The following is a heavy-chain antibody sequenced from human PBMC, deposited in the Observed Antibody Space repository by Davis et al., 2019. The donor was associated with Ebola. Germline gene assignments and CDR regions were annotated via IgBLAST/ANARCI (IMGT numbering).Heavy chain of an antibody. J-gene: IGHJ4*02. CDR1: GGSFSGYY. D-gene: IGHD3-10*01. Sequence: SETLSLTCAVYGGSFSGYYWSWIRQPPGKGLEWIGEINDSGSTNYNPSLKSRVTISVDTSKNQFSLKMNSVTAADTAVYFCARGGAQTYHYGSGSYSFVYYFDYWGQGTLVTVSS. CDR3: ARGGAQTYHYGSGSYSFVYYFDY. V-gene: IGHV4-34*01. CDR2: INDSGST.